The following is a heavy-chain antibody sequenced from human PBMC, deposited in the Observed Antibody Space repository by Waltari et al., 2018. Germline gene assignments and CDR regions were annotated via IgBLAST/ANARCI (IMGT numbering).Heavy chain of an antibody. D-gene: IGHD2-2*02. J-gene: IGHJ6*03. V-gene: IGHV4-38-2*01. CDR3: ARQYCSSTSCYRGYYYMDV. Sequence: QVQLQESGPGLVKPSETLSLTCAVSGYSISSGYYWGLIRQPPGKGLEWIGSSYHSGSTYDNPALKSRVTISVDTSKYQFSLKLSSVTAADTPVYYCARQYCSSTSCYRGYYYMDVWGKGTTVTVSS. CDR2: SYHSGST. CDR1: GYSISSGYY.